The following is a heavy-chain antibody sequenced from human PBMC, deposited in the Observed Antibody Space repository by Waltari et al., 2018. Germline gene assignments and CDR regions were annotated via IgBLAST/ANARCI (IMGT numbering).Heavy chain of an antibody. J-gene: IGHJ2*01. D-gene: IGHD1-26*01. CDR3: ATGLLPSGSYSNWYFDL. CDR1: GYTLTELS. Sequence: QVQLVQSGAEVKKPGASVKVSCKVSGYTLTELSMHWVRQAPGKGLEWMGGVVPEDGETIYAQKFQGRGTMTEDTSTDTAYMELSSLRSEDTAVYYCATGLLPSGSYSNWYFDLWGRGTLVTVSS. V-gene: IGHV1-24*01. CDR2: VVPEDGET.